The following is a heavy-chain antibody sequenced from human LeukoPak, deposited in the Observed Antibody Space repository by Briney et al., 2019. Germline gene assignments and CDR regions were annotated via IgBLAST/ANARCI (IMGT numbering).Heavy chain of an antibody. CDR2: ISYDGSNK. CDR1: GFTFSSYA. CDR3: ARDRDYGIFDY. J-gene: IGHJ4*02. D-gene: IGHD4-17*01. Sequence: TGGSLRLSCAASGFTFSSYAMHWVRQAPGKGLEWVAVISYDGSNKYYADSVKGRFTISRDNSKNTLYLQMNSLRAEDTAVYCARDRDYGIFDYWGQGTLVTVSS. V-gene: IGHV3-30-3*01.